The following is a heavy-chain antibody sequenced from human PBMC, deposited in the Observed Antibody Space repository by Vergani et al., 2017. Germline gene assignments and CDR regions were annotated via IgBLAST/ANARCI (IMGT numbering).Heavy chain of an antibody. D-gene: IGHD5-24*01. CDR2: INSDGSST. J-gene: IGHJ4*02. CDR3: AKEGEVEMATILPALSLNFDY. CDR1: GFTFSSYW. V-gene: IGHV3-74*01. Sequence: EVQLVESGGGLVQPGGSLRLSCAASGFTFSSYWMHWVRQAPGKGLAWVSRINSDGSSTSYADSVKGRFTIARYNAKNTLYLQMNSLRAEDTAVYYCAKEGEVEMATILPALSLNFDYWGQGTLVTVSS.